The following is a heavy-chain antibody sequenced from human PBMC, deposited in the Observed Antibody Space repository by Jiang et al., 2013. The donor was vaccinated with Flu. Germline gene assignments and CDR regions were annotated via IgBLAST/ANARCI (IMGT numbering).Heavy chain of an antibody. Sequence: PGLVKPSETLSLTCSVSGDSISDNDYYWGWIRQPPGKGLEWIGNILYSGRRSSNPSLESRVAMSVDTSKSQFSLKLRSVTAADSAIYFCARSNMLRGFFRTRLGLAFDYWGPGALVTVSS. CDR1: GDSISDNDYY. CDR2: ILYSGRR. V-gene: IGHV4-39*01. J-gene: IGHJ4*02. D-gene: IGHD3-10*01. CDR3: ARSNMLRGFFRTRLGLAFDY.